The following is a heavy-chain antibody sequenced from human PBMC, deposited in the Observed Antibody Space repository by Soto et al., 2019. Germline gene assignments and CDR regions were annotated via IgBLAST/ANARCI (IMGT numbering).Heavy chain of an antibody. CDR3: ARIGSTGYTDWDYFDY. V-gene: IGHV3-74*01. D-gene: IGHD3-9*01. J-gene: IGHJ4*02. CDR1: GFTFSSYW. Sequence: GGSLRLSCAASGFTFSSYWMHWVRQAPGKGLVWVSRINSDGSSTSYADSVKGRFTISRDNAKNTLYLQMNSLRAEDTAVYYCARIGSTGYTDWDYFDYWGQGTLVTAPQ. CDR2: INSDGSST.